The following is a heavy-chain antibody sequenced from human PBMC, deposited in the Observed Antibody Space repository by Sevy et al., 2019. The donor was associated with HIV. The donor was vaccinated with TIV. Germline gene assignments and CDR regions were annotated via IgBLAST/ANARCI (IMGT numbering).Heavy chain of an antibody. Sequence: SETLSLTCAVYGGSFSGYYWSWIRQPPGKGLEWIGEINHSGSTNYNPPLKSRVTISVDTSKNQFSLKLSSVTAADTAVYYCARLRLTGTTARYYYYGMDVWGQGTTVTVSS. CDR1: GGSFSGYY. V-gene: IGHV4-34*01. CDR3: ARLRLTGTTARYYYYGMDV. D-gene: IGHD1-7*01. CDR2: INHSGST. J-gene: IGHJ6*02.